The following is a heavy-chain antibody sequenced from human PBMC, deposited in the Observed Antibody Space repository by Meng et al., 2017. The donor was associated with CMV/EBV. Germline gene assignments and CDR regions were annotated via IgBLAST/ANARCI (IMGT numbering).Heavy chain of an antibody. Sequence: SCAATGFTFSSYAMHWVRQAPGKGLEWVAVISYDGSNKYYADTVKGRFTIYRDNSKNTLYLQMNSLRAEDTAVYYCARGQAAAGTVYWGQGTLVTVSS. J-gene: IGHJ4*02. CDR2: ISYDGSNK. CDR1: GFTFSSYA. CDR3: ARGQAAAGTVY. V-gene: IGHV3-30*04. D-gene: IGHD6-13*01.